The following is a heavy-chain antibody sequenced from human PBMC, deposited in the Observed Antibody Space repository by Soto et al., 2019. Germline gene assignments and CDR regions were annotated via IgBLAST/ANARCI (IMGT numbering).Heavy chain of an antibody. CDR1: GFTFSSYG. D-gene: IGHD2-21*02. CDR2: IWYDGSNK. CDR3: ARDRCGGDCYSHTS. Sequence: QVQLVESGGGVVQPGRSLRLSCAASGFTFSSYGMHWVRQAPGKGLEWVAVIWYDGSNKYYADSVKVRFTISRDNSKNTLDLKMKSLRAAETAVDYCARDRCGGDCYSHTSWGQGTLVTVSS. J-gene: IGHJ4*02. V-gene: IGHV3-33*01.